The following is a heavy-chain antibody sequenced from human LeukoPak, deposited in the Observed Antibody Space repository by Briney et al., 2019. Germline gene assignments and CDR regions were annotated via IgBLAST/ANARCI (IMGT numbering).Heavy chain of an antibody. V-gene: IGHV4-4*07. D-gene: IGHD3-10*02. J-gene: IGHJ4*02. Sequence: SETLSLTCTVSGGSISNYYWSWVRQPAGKGLEWIGRIYISGSTNYNPSLKSRVTISVDKSKNQFSLKLSSVTAADTAVYYCARFHCSGFYLDYWGQGILVTVSS. CDR2: IYISGST. CDR1: GGSISNYY. CDR3: ARFHCSGFYLDY.